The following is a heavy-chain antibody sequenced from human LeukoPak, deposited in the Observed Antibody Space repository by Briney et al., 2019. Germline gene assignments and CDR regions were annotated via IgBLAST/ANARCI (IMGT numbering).Heavy chain of an antibody. CDR3: ARSPVGATNFDY. CDR2: ISSFSSSGATI. D-gene: IGHD1-26*01. J-gene: IGHJ4*02. CDR1: GFTFSSCG. V-gene: IGHV3-48*04. Sequence: PGGSLRLSCAASGFTFSSCGFHWVRQAPGKGLEWVSYISSFSSSGATIYYADSVKGRFTISRDNAKNSLYLQMNSLRAEDTAVYYCARSPVGATNFDYWGQGTLVTVSS.